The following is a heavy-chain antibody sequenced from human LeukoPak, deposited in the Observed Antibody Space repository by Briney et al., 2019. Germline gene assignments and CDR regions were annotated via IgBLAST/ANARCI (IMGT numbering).Heavy chain of an antibody. CDR1: GGSIRNYF. J-gene: IGHJ4*02. Sequence: SETLSLTCSVSGGSIRNYFWSWIRQPAGKGLEWIGRIYTSGSTDYNPSLRSRVTVSVDTSKNQFSLKLSSVTAADTAVYYCARHGPYCSSTSCYFIVWGQGTLVTVSS. V-gene: IGHV4-4*07. CDR3: ARHGPYCSSTSCYFIV. CDR2: IYTSGST. D-gene: IGHD2-2*01.